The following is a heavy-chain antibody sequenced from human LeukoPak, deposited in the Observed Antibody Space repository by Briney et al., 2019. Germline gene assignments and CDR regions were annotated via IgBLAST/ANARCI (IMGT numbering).Heavy chain of an antibody. CDR3: ARDNRVAAAGTGNWFDP. V-gene: IGHV1-18*01. Sequence: GASVKVSCKASGYTFTSYGISWVRQAPGQGLEWMGWISAYNGNTNYAQKLQGRVTMTTDTSTSTAYMELRSLRSDDTAVYYCARDNRVAAAGTGNWFDPWGQGTLVTVSS. D-gene: IGHD6-13*01. CDR2: ISAYNGNT. J-gene: IGHJ5*02. CDR1: GYTFTSYG.